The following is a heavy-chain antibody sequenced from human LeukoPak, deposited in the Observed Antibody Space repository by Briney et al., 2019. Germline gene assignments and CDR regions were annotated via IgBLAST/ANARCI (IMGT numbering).Heavy chain of an antibody. J-gene: IGHJ5*02. V-gene: IGHV3-21*01. CDR1: GFTFSTYS. CDR3: ARDREVELFSDNCFDP. D-gene: IGHD3-10*01. CDR2: ISSSNSYI. Sequence: GGSLRLSCAASGFTFSTYSMNWVRQAPGKGLEWVSSISSSNSYIYYADSVKGRFTISRDNAKNSLYLQMNSLRAEDTAVYYCARDREVELFSDNCFDPWGQGTLVTVSS.